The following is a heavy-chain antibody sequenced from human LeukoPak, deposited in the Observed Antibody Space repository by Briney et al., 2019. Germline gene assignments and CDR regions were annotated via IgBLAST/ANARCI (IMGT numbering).Heavy chain of an antibody. CDR1: GDSVSNNSAT. J-gene: IGHJ4*02. Sequence: PSQTLSLTCAISGDSVSNNSATWNWIRQSPSSGLEWLGRTYYKSKWHSDYAVSMKSRIIFNPDTSKNQFSLQLNSVTPEDTAVYFCARGLDTAIASWGQGTLVTVSS. CDR2: TYYKSKWHS. D-gene: IGHD5-18*01. V-gene: IGHV6-1*01. CDR3: ARGLDTAIAS.